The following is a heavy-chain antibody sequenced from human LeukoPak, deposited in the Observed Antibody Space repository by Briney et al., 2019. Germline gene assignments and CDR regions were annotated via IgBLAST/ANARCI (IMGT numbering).Heavy chain of an antibody. Sequence: GGSLRLSCAAAGFTFSNYAMSWVRQAPGKGLEWVSAISGSGGSTYYADSVKGRFTISRDNSKNTLYLQMNSLRAEDTAVYYCAKDYDFWSGYYVYDYWGQGTLVTVSS. CDR3: AKDYDFWSGYYVYDY. V-gene: IGHV3-23*01. D-gene: IGHD3-3*01. J-gene: IGHJ4*02. CDR1: GFTFSNYA. CDR2: ISGSGGST.